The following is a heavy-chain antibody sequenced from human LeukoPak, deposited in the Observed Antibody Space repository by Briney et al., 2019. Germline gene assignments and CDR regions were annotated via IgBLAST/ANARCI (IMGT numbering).Heavy chain of an antibody. V-gene: IGHV3-23*01. D-gene: IGHD2-2*01. CDR3: AKDPLESSTSFNRFDY. J-gene: IGHJ5*01. CDR1: GFTFSSYA. Sequence: PGGSLRYSCAASGFTFSSYAMSWVRQAPGKGLEWVSAISGSGGSTYYADSVKGRFTISRDNSKNTLYLQMNSLRAEDTAVYYCAKDPLESSTSFNRFDYWGQGTLVTVSS. CDR2: ISGSGGST.